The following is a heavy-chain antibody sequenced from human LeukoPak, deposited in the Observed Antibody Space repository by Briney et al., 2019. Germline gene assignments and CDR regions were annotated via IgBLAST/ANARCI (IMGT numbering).Heavy chain of an antibody. V-gene: IGHV4-4*09. J-gene: IGHJ6*03. CDR3: ARHAYYDFWSGYYKRGYYYYYMDV. Sequence: SETLSLTCTVSGDSISSYYGSWIRQPPGKGLEWIGYIYTSGSTNYNPSLKSRVTISVDTSKNQFSLKLSSVTAADTAVYYCARHAYYDFWSGYYKRGYYYYYMDVWGKGTTVTVSS. CDR1: GDSISSYY. D-gene: IGHD3-3*01. CDR2: IYTSGST.